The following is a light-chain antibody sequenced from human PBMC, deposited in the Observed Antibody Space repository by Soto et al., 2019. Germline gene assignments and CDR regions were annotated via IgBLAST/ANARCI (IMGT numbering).Light chain of an antibody. CDR2: KAS. Sequence: VQMTQSPSTLSASVGDTVTITCRASQNIDYYLAWYQQKPGKAPKLFIYKASSLESGVPSRFSGSGFGTEFTLTISSLQPDDFATYFCQHHNDYLYTFGQGTELEIK. J-gene: IGKJ2*01. CDR1: QNIDYY. CDR3: QHHNDYLYT. V-gene: IGKV1-5*03.